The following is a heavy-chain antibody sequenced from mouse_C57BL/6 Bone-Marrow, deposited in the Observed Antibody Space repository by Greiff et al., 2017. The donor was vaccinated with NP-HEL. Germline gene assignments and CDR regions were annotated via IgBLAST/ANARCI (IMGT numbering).Heavy chain of an antibody. J-gene: IGHJ3*01. D-gene: IGHD2-3*01. Sequence: QVQLQQPGAELVMPGASVKLSCKASGYTFTSYWMHWVKQRPGQGLEWIGEIDPSDSYTNYNQKFKGKSTLTVDKSSSTAYMQLSSLTSEDSAVYYCARRDGYYWFAYWGQGTLVTVSA. CDR1: GYTFTSYW. V-gene: IGHV1-69*01. CDR3: ARRDGYYWFAY. CDR2: IDPSDSYT.